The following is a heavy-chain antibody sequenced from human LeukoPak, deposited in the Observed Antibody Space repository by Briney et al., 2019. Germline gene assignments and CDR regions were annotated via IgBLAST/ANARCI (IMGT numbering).Heavy chain of an antibody. CDR3: AKKESRYCSSTSCLIGMDV. Sequence: GGSLRLSCAASGFTFSNYAMSWVRQAPGKGLEWVSAISGSGGSTYYADSVKGRFTISRDNSKNTLYLQMNSLRAEDTAVYYCAKKESRYCSSTSCLIGMDVWGQGTTVTVSS. V-gene: IGHV3-23*01. CDR1: GFTFSNYA. D-gene: IGHD2-2*01. CDR2: ISGSGGST. J-gene: IGHJ6*02.